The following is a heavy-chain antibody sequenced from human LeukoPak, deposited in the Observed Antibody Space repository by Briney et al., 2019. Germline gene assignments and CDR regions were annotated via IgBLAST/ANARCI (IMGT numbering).Heavy chain of an antibody. D-gene: IGHD5/OR15-5a*01. CDR2: ISSSSSYT. J-gene: IGHJ4*02. CDR1: GFTFSDYY. V-gene: IGHV3-11*05. Sequence: GGSLRLSCAASGFTFSDYYMSGIRQAPGKGLEWISYISSSSSYTNYVDSVKGRFTISRDNAKNSLYLQMNSLRAEDTAVYYCVRAVSVSSYYFDCWGQGTLVTVSS. CDR3: VRAVSVSSYYFDC.